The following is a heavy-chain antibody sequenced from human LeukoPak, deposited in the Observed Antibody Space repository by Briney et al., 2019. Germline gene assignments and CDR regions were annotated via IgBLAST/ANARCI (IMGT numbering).Heavy chain of an antibody. CDR3: AKDRGTTGRYPYYFDY. V-gene: IGHV3-7*04. CDR2: IKQDGSEK. CDR1: GFTFSSYW. J-gene: IGHJ4*02. D-gene: IGHD3-16*01. Sequence: GGSLRLSCAASGFTFSSYWMSWVRQAPGKGLEWVANIKQDGSEKYYVDSVKGRFTISRDNAKNSLYLQMNSLRAEDTAVYFCAKDRGTTGRYPYYFDYWGQGALVTVSS.